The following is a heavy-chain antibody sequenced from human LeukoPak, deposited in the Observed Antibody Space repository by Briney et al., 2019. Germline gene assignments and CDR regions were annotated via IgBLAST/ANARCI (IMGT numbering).Heavy chain of an antibody. J-gene: IGHJ4*02. CDR2: ISYDGSNK. CDR3: ARDHSYGYQVDY. Sequence: GGSLRLSCAASGFTFSSYAMLWVRQAPGKGLEWVAVISYDGSNKYYADSVKGRFTISRDNSKNTLYLQMNSLRAEDTAVYYCARDHSYGYQVDYWGQGTLVTVSS. D-gene: IGHD5-18*01. CDR1: GFTFSSYA. V-gene: IGHV3-30-3*01.